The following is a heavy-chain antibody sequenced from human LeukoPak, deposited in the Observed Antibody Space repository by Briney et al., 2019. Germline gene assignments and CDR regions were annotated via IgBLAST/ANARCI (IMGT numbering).Heavy chain of an antibody. CDR3: ARGIGIGAVLMVHGNMDV. D-gene: IGHD2-8*01. J-gene: IGHJ6*03. Sequence: ASVKVSCKASGYTFTKYGVYWVRQAPGQGLEWMGWINTDTGNPTYAQGFTGRFVFSLDTSVSTTYLQISSLKPEDTAVYYCARGIGIGAVLMVHGNMDVWGKGTTVTVSS. V-gene: IGHV7-4-1*02. CDR2: INTDTGNP. CDR1: GYTFTKYG.